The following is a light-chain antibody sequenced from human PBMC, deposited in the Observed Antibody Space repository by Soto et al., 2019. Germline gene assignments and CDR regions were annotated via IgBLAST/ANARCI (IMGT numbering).Light chain of an antibody. CDR3: LQDYNYPRT. CDR1: QGIRND. Sequence: AIQMTQSPSSLSASVGDRVTITCRASQGIRNDLGWYQQKPGKAPKLLIYAASTLQSGVPSRFSGSGSGTDFTLTISSPQPEDFATDYCLQDYNYPRTFGQGTKVEIK. J-gene: IGKJ1*01. V-gene: IGKV1-6*01. CDR2: AAS.